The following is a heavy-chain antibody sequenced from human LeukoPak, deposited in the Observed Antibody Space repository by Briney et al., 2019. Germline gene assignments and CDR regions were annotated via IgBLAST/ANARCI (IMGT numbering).Heavy chain of an antibody. V-gene: IGHV1-46*01. Sequence: ASVTVSCTASGYTFTSYYMHWVRQAPGQGLEWMGIINPSGGSTSYAQKFQGRVTMTRDTSTSTVYMELSSLRSEDTAVYYCARGGNYYDSSGYYPYFDYWGQGTLVTVSS. CDR1: GYTFTSYY. CDR3: ARGGNYYDSSGYYPYFDY. CDR2: INPSGGST. J-gene: IGHJ4*02. D-gene: IGHD3-22*01.